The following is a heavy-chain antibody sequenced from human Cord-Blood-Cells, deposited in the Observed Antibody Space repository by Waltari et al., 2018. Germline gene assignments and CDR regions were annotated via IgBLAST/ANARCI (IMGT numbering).Heavy chain of an antibody. V-gene: IGHV3-21*01. CDR2: ISSSSSYI. Sequence: EVQLVESGGGLVKPGGSLRLSCAASGFTFSSYSMNWVRQAPGKGLELVSSISSSSSYIYYADSVKGRFTISRDNAKNSLYLQMNSLRAEDTAVYYCARVLDYDILTGYYFDYWGQGTLVTVSS. CDR1: GFTFSSYS. CDR3: ARVLDYDILTGYYFDY. D-gene: IGHD3-9*01. J-gene: IGHJ4*02.